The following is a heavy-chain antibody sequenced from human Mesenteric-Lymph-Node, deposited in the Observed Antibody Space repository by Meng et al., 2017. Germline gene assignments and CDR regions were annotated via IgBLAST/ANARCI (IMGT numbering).Heavy chain of an antibody. CDR3: ARGNFDIGDY. D-gene: IGHD3-9*01. Sequence: GESLKISCAASGFTFSSYSMNWVRQPPGKGLEWVSSIFSRSDYVYYADSVKGRFTISRDNANNSLFLQMNSLRAEDTAVYYCARGNFDIGDYWGQGTLVTVSS. CDR1: GFTFSSYS. J-gene: IGHJ4*02. V-gene: IGHV3-21*06. CDR2: IFSRSDYV.